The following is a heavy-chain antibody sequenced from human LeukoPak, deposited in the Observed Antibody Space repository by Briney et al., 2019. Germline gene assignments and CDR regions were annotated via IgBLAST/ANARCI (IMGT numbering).Heavy chain of an antibody. D-gene: IGHD2-8*01. CDR1: GYNFISYY. J-gene: IGHJ6*02. CDR3: AREDVVLLDGVRYYYYGLDV. CDR2: INPSGGST. Sequence: ASVKVSCKASGYNFISYYMHWVRQAPGQGLEWMGIINPSGGSTSYAQKLQDRVTMTRDTSTSTVYMELSSLKSEDTAVYYCAREDVVLLDGVRYYYYGLDVWGQGTTVTVSS. V-gene: IGHV1-46*01.